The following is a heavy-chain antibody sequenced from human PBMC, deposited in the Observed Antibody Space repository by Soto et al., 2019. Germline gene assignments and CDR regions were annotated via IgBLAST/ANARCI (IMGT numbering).Heavy chain of an antibody. CDR2: IYYSGST. CDR3: ARLPIDWFDP. Sequence: SETLSLTCTVSGGSISSSSYYWGWIRQPPGKGLEWIGSIYYSGSTYYNPSLKSRVTISVDTSKNQFSLKLSSVTAADTAVYYCARLPIDWFDPWGQGTLVTVS. J-gene: IGHJ5*02. CDR1: GGSISSSSYY. V-gene: IGHV4-39*01.